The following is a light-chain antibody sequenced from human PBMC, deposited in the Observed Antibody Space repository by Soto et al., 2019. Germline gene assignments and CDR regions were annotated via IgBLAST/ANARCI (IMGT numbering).Light chain of an antibody. V-gene: IGLV2-14*01. Sequence: QSARTQPASVSGSPGQSITISCTGTSDDVGAYDHVSWYQHHPGKAPKLMIYEVTNRPSGVSNRFSGSKSGNTASLTISGLQAEDEADYFCSSYTGSSTLVFGGGTKVTVL. CDR3: SSYTGSSTLV. CDR1: SDDVGAYDH. CDR2: EVT. J-gene: IGLJ2*01.